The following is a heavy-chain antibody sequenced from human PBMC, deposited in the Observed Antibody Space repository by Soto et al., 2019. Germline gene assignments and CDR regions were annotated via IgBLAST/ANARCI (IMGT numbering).Heavy chain of an antibody. CDR1: GFTFSSYG. CDR3: AKGDYDILTGPDY. CDR2: ISYDGSNK. D-gene: IGHD3-9*01. Sequence: SLRLSCAASGFTFSSYGVHWVRQAPGKGLEWVAVISYDGSNKYYADSVKGRFTISRDNSKNTLYLQMNSLRAEDTAVYYCAKGDYDILTGPDYWGQGTLVTVSS. J-gene: IGHJ4*02. V-gene: IGHV3-30*18.